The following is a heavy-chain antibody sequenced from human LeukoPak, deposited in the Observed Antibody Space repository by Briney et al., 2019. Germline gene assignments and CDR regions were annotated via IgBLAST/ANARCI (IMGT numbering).Heavy chain of an antibody. J-gene: IGHJ4*02. CDR1: GFTFSSYA. D-gene: IGHD3-22*01. Sequence: GGSLRLSCAASGFTFSSYAMHWVRQAPGKGLEWVAVISYDGSNKYYADSVKGRFTISRDNSKNTLYLQMNSLRAEDTAVYYRARELNYYDSSGYFDYWGQGTLVTVSS. CDR2: ISYDGSNK. CDR3: ARELNYYDSSGYFDY. V-gene: IGHV3-30-3*01.